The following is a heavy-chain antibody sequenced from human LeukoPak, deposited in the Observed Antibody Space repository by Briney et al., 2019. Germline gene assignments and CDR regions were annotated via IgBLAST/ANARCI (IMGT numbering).Heavy chain of an antibody. Sequence: ASVKVSCKAFGHTFTDYYMYWVRQAPGQGLEWMGWIIPSSGGTNYAQRFQGRVTMTRDTSITTAYMELSSLRSDDTAVYYCARFSTRGWHFDYWGQGTLVTVSS. CDR1: GHTFTDYY. V-gene: IGHV1-2*02. J-gene: IGHJ4*02. D-gene: IGHD6-19*01. CDR2: IIPSSGGT. CDR3: ARFSTRGWHFDY.